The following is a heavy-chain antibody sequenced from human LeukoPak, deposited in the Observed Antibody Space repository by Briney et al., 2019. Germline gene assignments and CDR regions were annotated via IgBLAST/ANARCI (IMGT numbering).Heavy chain of an antibody. D-gene: IGHD6-13*01. CDR3: AKVMDSYSSSWYQNPYYFDY. J-gene: IGHJ4*02. CDR2: ISGSGGST. Sequence: GGSLTLSCPASGFTFSSYAMSWVRQAPGKGLEWVSAISGSGGSTYYADSVKGRFTISRDNSKNTLYLQMNSLRAEDTAVYYCAKVMDSYSSSWYQNPYYFDYWGQGTLVTVSS. V-gene: IGHV3-23*01. CDR1: GFTFSSYA.